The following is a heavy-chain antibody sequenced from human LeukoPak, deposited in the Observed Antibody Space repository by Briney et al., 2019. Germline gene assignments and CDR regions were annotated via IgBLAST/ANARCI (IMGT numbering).Heavy chain of an antibody. CDR3: ARSVGYCSSASCYVNWFDP. J-gene: IGHJ5*02. D-gene: IGHD2-2*01. V-gene: IGHV4-4*07. Sequence: PSETLSLTCTVSGGSISSYYWSWIRQPAGKGLEWIVRIYASGGTNYNPSLKSRLTISVDKSKNQFSLRLSSVTAAETAVYYCARSVGYCSSASCYVNWFDPWGQGTLVTVSS. CDR1: GGSISSYY. CDR2: IYASGGT.